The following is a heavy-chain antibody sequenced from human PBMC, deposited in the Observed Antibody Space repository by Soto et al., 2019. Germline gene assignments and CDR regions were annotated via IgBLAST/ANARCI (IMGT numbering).Heavy chain of an antibody. CDR1: GYTFSSYD. J-gene: IGHJ4*02. V-gene: IGHV1-8*01. CDR3: VSSGYCQNGVCYFGDFDY. D-gene: IGHD2-8*01. CDR2: MKPSSGNS. Sequence: QVQLVQSGAEVKKPGASVKVSCKASGYTFSSYDINWVRQATGQGLEWMGWMKPSSGNSGYAQKFQGRVTVTRDTSISTAYLDLSSLRSEDTAVYHCVSSGYCQNGVCYFGDFDYWVQGTLVTVSS.